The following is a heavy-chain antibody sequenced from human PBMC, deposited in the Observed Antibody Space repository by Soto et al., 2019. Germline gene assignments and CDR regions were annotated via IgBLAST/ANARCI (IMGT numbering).Heavy chain of an antibody. J-gene: IGHJ4*02. CDR1: GYTFTGNY. Sequence: QLQLVQSGAAVKKPGSSVKVCCKGSGYTFTGNYRHWVPPAPAQVPAWMGWINPRNGDTDYAQKFKGRVTITRDTSISADYMDLSRRSADDTAIYFCVRGGGVDVVTATRIVFDYWGQGTLLTVSS. V-gene: IGHV1-2*02. D-gene: IGHD2-21*02. CDR3: VRGGGVDVVTATRIVFDY. CDR2: INPRNGDT.